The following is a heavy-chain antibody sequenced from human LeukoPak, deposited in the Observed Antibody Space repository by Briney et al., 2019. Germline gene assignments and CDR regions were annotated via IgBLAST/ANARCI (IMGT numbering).Heavy chain of an antibody. CDR2: INPNSGGT. CDR1: GYTFTGYY. Sequence: ASVKVSCKASGYTFTGYYMHWVRQAPGQGLEWMGWINPNSGGTNYAQKFQGRVTMTRDTSISTAYMELSRLRSDDTAVYYCARISFPNQLLTGLFDYWGQGTLVTVSS. CDR3: ARISFPNQLLTGLFDY. V-gene: IGHV1-2*02. J-gene: IGHJ4*02. D-gene: IGHD2-2*01.